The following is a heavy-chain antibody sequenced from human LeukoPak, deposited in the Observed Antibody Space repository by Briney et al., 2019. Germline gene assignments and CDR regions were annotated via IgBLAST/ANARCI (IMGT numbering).Heavy chain of an antibody. D-gene: IGHD2-2*01. V-gene: IGHV3-21*01. Sequence: PGESLRLSCAASGFTFSSYSMNWVRQAPGKGLEWVSSISSSSSYIYYADSVKGRFTISRDNAKNSLYLQMNSLRAEDTAVYYCARAEYCSSTSCYPYYFDYWGQGTLVTVSS. CDR1: GFTFSSYS. J-gene: IGHJ4*02. CDR3: ARAEYCSSTSCYPYYFDY. CDR2: ISSSSSYI.